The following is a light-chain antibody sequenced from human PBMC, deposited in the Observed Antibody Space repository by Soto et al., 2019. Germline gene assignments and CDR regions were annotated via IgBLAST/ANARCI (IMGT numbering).Light chain of an antibody. Sequence: QSALTQPASVSGSPGQSNTISCTGTSSDVGNYNFVSWYQQHPGKAPKLMIFDVSDRPSGVSNRFSGSKSGNTASLTISGLQAEDEADYYSSSFTTNSTPVVFGGGTKLTVL. V-gene: IGLV2-14*03. CDR1: SSDVGNYNF. CDR3: SSFTTNSTPVV. CDR2: DVS. J-gene: IGLJ2*01.